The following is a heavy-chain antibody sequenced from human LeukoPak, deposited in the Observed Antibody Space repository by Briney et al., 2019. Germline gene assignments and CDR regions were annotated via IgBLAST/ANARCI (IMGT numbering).Heavy chain of an antibody. V-gene: IGHV6-1*01. CDR2: TYYRSQWCN. J-gene: IGHJ3*02. CDR1: GDSVSGNSAA. CDR3: ARERQDGFDI. Sequence: PSQTLSLTCAISGDSVSGNSAAWNWIRQSPSRGLEWLGRTYYRSQWCNDYAVSVKSPITINPDTSKNHFSLHLNSVTPEDTAVYYCARERQDGFDIWGQGTMVTVSS.